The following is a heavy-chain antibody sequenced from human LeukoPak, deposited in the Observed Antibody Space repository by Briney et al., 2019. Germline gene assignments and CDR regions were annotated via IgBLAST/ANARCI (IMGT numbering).Heavy chain of an antibody. Sequence: SVKVSCKASGGTFSSYAISWVRQAPGQGLEWMGGIIPIFGTANYAQKFQGRVTITTDESTSTAYMELSSLRSEDTAVYYCARDHSIITGTTAGWFDPWGQGTLVTVSS. J-gene: IGHJ5*02. CDR3: ARDHSIITGTTAGWFDP. D-gene: IGHD1-7*01. V-gene: IGHV1-69*05. CDR2: IIPIFGTA. CDR1: GGTFSSYA.